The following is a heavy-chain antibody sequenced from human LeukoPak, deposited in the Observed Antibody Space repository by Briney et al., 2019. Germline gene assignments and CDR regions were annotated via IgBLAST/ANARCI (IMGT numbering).Heavy chain of an antibody. CDR3: AKRSSGWYGAGDY. V-gene: IGHV3-23*01. D-gene: IGHD6-19*01. CDR1: GFTFSSYA. Sequence: GGSLRLSCAASGFTFSSYAMSWVRQAPGKGLEWVSAISSSGGSTYYADSVKGRFTISRDNSKNTLYLQMNSLRAEDTAVYYCAKRSSGWYGAGDYWGQGTLVTVSS. CDR2: ISSSGGST. J-gene: IGHJ4*02.